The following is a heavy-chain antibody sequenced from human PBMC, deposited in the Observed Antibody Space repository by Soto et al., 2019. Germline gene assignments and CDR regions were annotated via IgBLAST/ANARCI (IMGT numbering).Heavy chain of an antibody. CDR3: ARDQGGSWYFDY. D-gene: IGHD2-15*01. J-gene: IGHJ4*02. CDR1: GFTFSTYA. CDR2: ITGSGGST. V-gene: IGHV3-23*01. Sequence: GSLRLSCAASGFTFSTYAMIWVRQAPGKGLEWVSVITGSGGSTYYADSVKGRFTISRDTSKNTLFLQMNSLRAEDTAVYYCARDQGGSWYFDYWGQGTLVTVS.